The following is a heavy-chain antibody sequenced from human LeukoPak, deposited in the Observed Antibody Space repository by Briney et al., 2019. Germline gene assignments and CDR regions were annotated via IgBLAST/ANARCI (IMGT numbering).Heavy chain of an antibody. CDR1: GGSISSYY. D-gene: IGHD6-19*01. CDR3: ARDPPPQSGIAVE. Sequence: SETLSLTCTISGGSISSYYWSWIRQPPGKGLEWIGYIYYSGSTNYNPSLKSRVTISVDTSKNQFSLKLSSVTAADTAVYYCARDPPPQSGIAVEWGQGTLVTVSS. J-gene: IGHJ4*02. CDR2: IYYSGST. V-gene: IGHV4-59*01.